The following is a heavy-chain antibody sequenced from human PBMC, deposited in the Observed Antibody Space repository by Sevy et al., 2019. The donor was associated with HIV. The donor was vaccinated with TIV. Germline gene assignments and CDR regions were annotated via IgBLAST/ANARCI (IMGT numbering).Heavy chain of an antibody. J-gene: IGHJ6*02. CDR2: ISSSGSTI. CDR3: ARADGYNLDYYYYGMDV. D-gene: IGHD5-12*01. Sequence: GGSLRLSCAASGFTFSDYYMSWIRQAPGKGVEWVSYISSSGSTIYYADSVKGRFTISRDNAKNSLYLQMNSLRAEDTAVYYCARADGYNLDYYYYGMDVWGQGTTVTVSS. V-gene: IGHV3-11*01. CDR1: GFTFSDYY.